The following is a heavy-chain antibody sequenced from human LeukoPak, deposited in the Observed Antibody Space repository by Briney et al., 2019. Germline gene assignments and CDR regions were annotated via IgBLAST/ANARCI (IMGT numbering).Heavy chain of an antibody. J-gene: IGHJ3*02. CDR1: GGSITGGGYY. V-gene: IGHV4-31*03. CDR3: AREGAGGYYPVHGFDI. Sequence: SETLSLTCIVSGGSITGGGYYWTWIRQRPGKGLEWIGYIYYSGSTNYSPSLKSRLTISVDTSKNQFSLRLTSVTAADAAVYYCAREGAGGYYPVHGFDIWGQGTVVTVSS. CDR2: IYYSGST. D-gene: IGHD3-22*01.